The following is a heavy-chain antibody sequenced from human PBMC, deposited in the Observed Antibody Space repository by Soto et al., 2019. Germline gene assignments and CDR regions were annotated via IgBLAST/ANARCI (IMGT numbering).Heavy chain of an antibody. Sequence: QVQLQESGPGLVKPSGTLSLTCAVSSGSISSSNWWSWVRQPPGKGLEWIGEIYHSGSTNYNPSLKSRVTISVDKSKNQFSLKLSSVTAADTAVYYCASLEGRSGGSGDYYMDVWGKGTTVTVSS. CDR2: IYHSGST. J-gene: IGHJ6*03. CDR1: SGSISSSNW. D-gene: IGHD6-19*01. CDR3: ASLEGRSGGSGDYYMDV. V-gene: IGHV4-4*02.